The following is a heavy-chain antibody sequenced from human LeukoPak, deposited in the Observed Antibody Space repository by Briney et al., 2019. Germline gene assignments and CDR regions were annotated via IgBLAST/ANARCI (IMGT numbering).Heavy chain of an antibody. CDR2: ISYSGTT. J-gene: IGHJ5*02. V-gene: IGHV4-59*01. CDR1: GGSISSYY. CDR3: ARGGSGYDWFDP. D-gene: IGHD5-12*01. Sequence: KASETLSLTCTVSGGSISSYYWSWIRQPPGKGLEWIGFISYSGTTNYNPSLKSRVTILVDTSKKQFSLKLSSVTAADTAVYYCARGGSGYDWFDPWGQGTLVTVSS.